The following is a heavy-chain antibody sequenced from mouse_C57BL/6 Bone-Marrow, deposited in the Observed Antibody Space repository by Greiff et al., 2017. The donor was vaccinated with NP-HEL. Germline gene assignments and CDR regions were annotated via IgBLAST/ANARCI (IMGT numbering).Heavy chain of an antibody. J-gene: IGHJ2*01. D-gene: IGHD2-4*01. CDR1: GYTFTSYW. V-gene: IGHV1-64*01. Sequence: QVQLQQPGAELVKPGASVKLSCKASGYTFTSYWMHWVKQRPGQGLEWIGMIHPTSGSTNYNEKFKSKATLTVDKSSSTAYMQLSSLTSEDSAVYYCAKYDYDVGYFDYWGQGTTLTVSS. CDR2: IHPTSGST. CDR3: AKYDYDVGYFDY.